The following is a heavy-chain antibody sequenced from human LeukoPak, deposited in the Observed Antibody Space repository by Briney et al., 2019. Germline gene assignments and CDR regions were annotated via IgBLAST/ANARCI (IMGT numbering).Heavy chain of an antibody. CDR2: IYYSGST. J-gene: IGHJ4*02. V-gene: IGHV4-39*01. D-gene: IGHD6-19*01. CDR1: GGSISSSSYY. CDR3: ARLSSGWFAFDY. Sequence: SETLSLTCTVSGGSISSSSYYWGWIRQPPGKGLEWIGSIYYSGSTYYNPSLKSRVTIFVDTSKNQFSLKLSSVTAADTAVYYCARLSSGWFAFDYWGQGTLVTVSS.